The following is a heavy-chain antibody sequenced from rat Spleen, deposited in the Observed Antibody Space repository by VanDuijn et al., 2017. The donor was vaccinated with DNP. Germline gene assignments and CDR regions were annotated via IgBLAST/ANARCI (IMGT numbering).Heavy chain of an antibody. D-gene: IGHD1-4*01. CDR1: GFIFSNYW. Sequence: EVQLVESGGGLVQPGRSLKLSCVASGFIFSNYWMTWIRQAPGKGLEWVASISSAGDNTYYSDSVRGRFSLSRDNAKSTLYLQMDSLRSEDTATYYCARHRLPGYFDYWGQGVMVTVSS. J-gene: IGHJ2*01. V-gene: IGHV5-31*01. CDR2: ISSAGDNT. CDR3: ARHRLPGYFDY.